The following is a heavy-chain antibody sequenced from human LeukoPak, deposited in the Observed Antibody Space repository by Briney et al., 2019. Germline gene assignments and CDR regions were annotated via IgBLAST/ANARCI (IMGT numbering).Heavy chain of an antibody. CDR2: IYYSGST. D-gene: IGHD3-22*01. CDR3: AREGLNYYDSSGYLVPFDY. V-gene: IGHV4-39*07. Sequence: PSETPSLTCTVSGGSISSSSYYWGWIRQPPGKGLEWIGSIYYSGSTYYNPSLKSRVTISVDTSKNQFSLKLSSVTAADTAVYYCAREGLNYYDSSGYLVPFDYWGQGTLVTVSS. J-gene: IGHJ4*02. CDR1: GGSISSSSYY.